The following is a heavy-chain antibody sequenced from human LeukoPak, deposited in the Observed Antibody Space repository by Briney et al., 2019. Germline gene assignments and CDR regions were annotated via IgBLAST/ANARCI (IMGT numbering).Heavy chain of an antibody. V-gene: IGHV3-48*02. Sequence: GGSLRLSCAASGFTFSGYTMNWVRQAPGKGLGWVSYISSGGSTMYYADSVRGRFTISRDNAKNSLYLQMNSLRDEDTAVYYCAREMITFGGVIFDYWGQGTLVTVSS. CDR1: GFTFSGYT. D-gene: IGHD3-16*01. CDR2: ISSGGSTM. J-gene: IGHJ4*02. CDR3: AREMITFGGVIFDY.